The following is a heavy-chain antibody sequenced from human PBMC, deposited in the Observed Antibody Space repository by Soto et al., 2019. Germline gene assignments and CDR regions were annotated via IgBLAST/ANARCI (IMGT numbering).Heavy chain of an antibody. V-gene: IGHV1-69*12. J-gene: IGHJ5*02. D-gene: IGHD3-10*01. CDR2: IIPIFGTA. CDR3: ARGRILDGSDTVGRFDP. CDR1: GGTFSSYA. Sequence: QVQLVQSGAEVKKPGSSVKVSCKASGGTFSSYAISWVRQAPGQGLEWMGGIIPIFGTANYAQKFQGRVTITADESTSTAYMELSSLRSEDTAVYYCARGRILDGSDTVGRFDPWGQGTLVTVSS.